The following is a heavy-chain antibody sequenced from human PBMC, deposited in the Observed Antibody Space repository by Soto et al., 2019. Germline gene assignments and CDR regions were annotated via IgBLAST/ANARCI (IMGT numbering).Heavy chain of an antibody. D-gene: IGHD3-10*01. V-gene: IGHV3-48*03. CDR2: IDGSGATK. CDR1: GFTFNDFE. J-gene: IGHJ4*02. Sequence: EVQLLESGGGLVQPGESLRLSCGVSGFTFNDFEMNWVRQAPGKGPEWLAYIDGSGATKKYADSVRGRFTISRDNPNNSLFLQMSSLSAADTAIYYCARGFGRFNYWGQGTLVSVSS. CDR3: ARGFGRFNY.